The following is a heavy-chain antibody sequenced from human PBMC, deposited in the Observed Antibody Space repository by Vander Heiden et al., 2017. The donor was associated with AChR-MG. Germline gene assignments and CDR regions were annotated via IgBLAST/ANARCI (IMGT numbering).Heavy chain of an antibody. V-gene: IGHV4-39*01. CDR3: ARHLWGSRAEYYFDF. CDR2: FYNSGST. CDR1: GASITSGPYN. J-gene: IGHJ4*02. Sequence: QLQLQESGPGLVKPSETLSLTCTVSGASITSGPYNWGWVRRAPGPGLGGLGNFYNSGSTYYNPSLKGRVTISADTSKNQFSLNLTSGTAADTAIYFCARHLWGSRAEYYFDFWGQGTLVTVSS. D-gene: IGHD3-16*01.